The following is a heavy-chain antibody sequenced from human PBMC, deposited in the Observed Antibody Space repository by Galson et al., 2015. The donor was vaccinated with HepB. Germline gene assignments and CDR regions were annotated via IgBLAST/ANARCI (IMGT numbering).Heavy chain of an antibody. CDR2: IYWDDDK. CDR1: GFSLSTSGVG. CDR3: AHSQNVSLWFGEPKYDY. Sequence: PALVKPTQPLTLTCTFSGFSLSTSGVGVGWIRQPPGKALEWLALIYWDDDKRYSPSLKSRLTITKDTSKNQVVLTMTNMDPVDTATYYCAHSQNVSLWFGEPKYDYWGQGTLVTVSS. D-gene: IGHD3-10*01. V-gene: IGHV2-5*02. J-gene: IGHJ4*02.